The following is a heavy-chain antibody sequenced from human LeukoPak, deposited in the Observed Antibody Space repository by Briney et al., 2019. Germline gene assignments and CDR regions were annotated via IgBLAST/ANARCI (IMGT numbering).Heavy chain of an antibody. V-gene: IGHV1-2*02. CDR2: INPNSGGT. CDR1: GYTFTGYC. CDR3: ARGSNRYYDFWSGYLEN. D-gene: IGHD3-3*01. Sequence: ASVKVSCKASGYTFTGYCMHWVRQAPGQGLEWMGWINPNSGGTNYAQKFQGRVTMTRDTSISIAYMELSRLRSDDTAVYYCARGSNRYYDFWSGYLENWGQGTLVTVSS. J-gene: IGHJ4*02.